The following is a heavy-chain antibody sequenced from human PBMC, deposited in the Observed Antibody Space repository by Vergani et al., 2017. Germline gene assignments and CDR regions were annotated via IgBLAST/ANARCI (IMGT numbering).Heavy chain of an antibody. V-gene: IGHV3-9*01. CDR2: ISWNSGSI. CDR3: ARWVSHEATDAFDI. J-gene: IGHJ3*02. Sequence: EVQLVESGGGLVQPGRSLRLSCAASGFTFDDYAMHWVRQAPGKGLEWVSGISWNSGSIGYADSVKGRFTISRDNAKNSLYLQMNSLRAEDTAVYYCARWVSHEATDAFDIWGQGTMVTVSS. CDR1: GFTFDDYA. D-gene: IGHD5-24*01.